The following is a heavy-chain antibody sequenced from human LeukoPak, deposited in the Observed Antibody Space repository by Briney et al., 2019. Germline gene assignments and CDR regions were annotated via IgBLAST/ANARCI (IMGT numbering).Heavy chain of an antibody. CDR2: MNPNSGNT. J-gene: IGHJ3*02. D-gene: IGHD3-22*01. Sequence: ASVTVSFKASGYTFTMYDINWVRQATGQGLEWMGWMNPNSGNTGYAQKFQGRVTMTRNTSISTAYMELSSLRSEDTAVYYCARPYDSSGYYYSDAFDIWGQGTMVTVSS. CDR1: GYTFTMYD. CDR3: ARPYDSSGYYYSDAFDI. V-gene: IGHV1-8*01.